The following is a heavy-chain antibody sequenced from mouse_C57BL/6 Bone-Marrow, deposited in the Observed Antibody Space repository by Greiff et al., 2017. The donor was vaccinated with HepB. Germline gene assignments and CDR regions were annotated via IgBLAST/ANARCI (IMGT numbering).Heavy chain of an antibody. J-gene: IGHJ4*01. D-gene: IGHD1-1*01. V-gene: IGHV1-62-2*01. CDR2: FYPGSGSI. CDR3: ARHAPYYYGSSYYAMDY. Sequence: QVQLQQSGAELVKPGASVKLSCKASGYTFTEYTIHWVKQRSGQGLEWIGWFYPGSGSIKYNEKFKDEATLTADKSSSTVYMELSRLTSEDSAVYFCARHAPYYYGSSYYAMDYWGQGTSVTVSS. CDR1: GYTFTEYT.